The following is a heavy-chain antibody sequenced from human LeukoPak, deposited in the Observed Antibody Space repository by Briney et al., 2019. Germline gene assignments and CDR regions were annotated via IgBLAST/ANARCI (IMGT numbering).Heavy chain of an antibody. J-gene: IGHJ4*02. CDR3: AKDIYYDSRGYRGYFDY. Sequence: PGGSLRLSCAASGFTFSGYAMHWVRQAPGKGLEWVAVMSYDGSNKYYVDSVKGRFTVSRDNSKNTLYLQMNSLRAEDTAVYYCAKDIYYDSRGYRGYFDYWGQGTLVTVSS. CDR1: GFTFSGYA. V-gene: IGHV3-30*18. CDR2: MSYDGSNK. D-gene: IGHD3-22*01.